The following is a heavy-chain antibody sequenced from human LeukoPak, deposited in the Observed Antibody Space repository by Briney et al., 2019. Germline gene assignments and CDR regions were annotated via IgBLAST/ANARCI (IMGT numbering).Heavy chain of an antibody. J-gene: IGHJ4*02. CDR2: ISGSGGST. D-gene: IGHD5-24*01. Sequence: GGSLRLSCAASGFTFSSYAMSWVRQAPGKGLEWVSAISGSGGSTYYADSVKGRFTISRDNSKNTLYLQMNSLRAEDTAVYYCARARVATMILDYWGQGTLVTVSS. CDR3: ARARVATMILDY. CDR1: GFTFSSYA. V-gene: IGHV3-23*01.